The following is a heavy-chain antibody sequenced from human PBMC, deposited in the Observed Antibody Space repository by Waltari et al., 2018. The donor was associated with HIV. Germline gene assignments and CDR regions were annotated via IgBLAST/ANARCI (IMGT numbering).Heavy chain of an antibody. CDR3: ARDYDYGDPWYFDY. V-gene: IGHV1-69*01. D-gene: IGHD4-17*01. Sequence: QVQLVQSGAEVKKPGSSVKVSCKASGGTFSSYVISWVRKAPGQGLEWMGGIIPIFGTANYAQKFQGRVTITADESTSTAYMEPSSLRSEDTAVYYCARDYDYGDPWYFDYWGQGTLVTVSS. CDR1: GGTFSSYV. CDR2: IIPIFGTA. J-gene: IGHJ4*02.